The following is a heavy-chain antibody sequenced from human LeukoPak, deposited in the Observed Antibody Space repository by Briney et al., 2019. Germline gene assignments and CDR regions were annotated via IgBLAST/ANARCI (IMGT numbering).Heavy chain of an antibody. D-gene: IGHD6-13*01. V-gene: IGHV4-59*11. CDR3: ARLGPGSSTYMDV. CDR2: IYYSGST. Sequence: SETLSLTCTVSGGSISSHYWSWIRQPPGKGLEWIGYIYYSGSTNYNPSLKSRVTISVDTSKNQFSLKLSSVTAADTAVYYCARLGPGSSTYMDVWGQGTLVTVSS. CDR1: GGSISSHY. J-gene: IGHJ4*02.